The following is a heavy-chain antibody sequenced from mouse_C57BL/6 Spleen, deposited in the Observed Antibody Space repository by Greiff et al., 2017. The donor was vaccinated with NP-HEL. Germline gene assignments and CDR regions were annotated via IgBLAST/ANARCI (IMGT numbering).Heavy chain of an antibody. D-gene: IGHD1-1*01. V-gene: IGHV2-6*01. CDR2: IWGVGST. CDR1: GFSLTSYG. CDR3: ARGSSYDAMDY. J-gene: IGHJ4*01. Sequence: QVQLQQSGPGLVAPSQSLSITCTVSGFSLTSYGVDWVRQSPGKGLEWLGVIWGVGSTNYNSALKYRLSISKDNSKSKVFLKMISRQTDDTAMYYCARGSSYDAMDYWGQGTSVTVSS.